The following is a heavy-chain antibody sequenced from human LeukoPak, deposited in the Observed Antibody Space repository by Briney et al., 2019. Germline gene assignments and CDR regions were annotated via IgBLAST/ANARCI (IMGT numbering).Heavy chain of an antibody. J-gene: IGHJ4*02. CDR3: VKGGLYSGDYYGH. Sequence: GGSLRLSCSGSGFTFTSYAMHWVRQAPGKGLEYVSSFSGNGGSPHSADSVNGRYTIPREHSKNKVYLQMSSLRDDDTAFYYCVKGGLYSGDYYGHWGQGTLVTVSS. V-gene: IGHV3-64D*06. D-gene: IGHD1-26*01. CDR1: GFTFTSYA. CDR2: FSGNGGSP.